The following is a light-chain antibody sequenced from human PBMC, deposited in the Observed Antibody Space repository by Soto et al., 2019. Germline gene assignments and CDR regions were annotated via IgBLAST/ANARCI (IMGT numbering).Light chain of an antibody. V-gene: IGLV1-47*02. Sequence: QSVLTQPPSASGTPGQRFTISCSGDRANIVANYVYWYQLLPGKAPKLLIYSTNQRPSGVPDRFSGSKSGTSASLAISGLRSEDEGEYYCAAWDNSLSGVFGGGTKLTVL. CDR3: AAWDNSLSGV. CDR2: STN. CDR1: RANIVANY. J-gene: IGLJ3*02.